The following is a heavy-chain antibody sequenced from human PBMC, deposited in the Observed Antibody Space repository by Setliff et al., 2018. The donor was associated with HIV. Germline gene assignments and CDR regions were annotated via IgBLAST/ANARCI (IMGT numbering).Heavy chain of an antibody. V-gene: IGHV4-34*01. J-gene: IGHJ4*02. CDR3: VKDYTAMVTGYFDY. CDR2: INHSGRT. CDR1: GGSFSDNY. D-gene: IGHD5-18*01. Sequence: SETLSLTCAVYGGSFSDNYWSWIRQSPGKGLEWIGEINHSGRTKYSPSLRSRVSISVDTSKTQFSLKLSSVTAADTAVYYCVKDYTAMVTGYFDYWGQGTLVTVSS.